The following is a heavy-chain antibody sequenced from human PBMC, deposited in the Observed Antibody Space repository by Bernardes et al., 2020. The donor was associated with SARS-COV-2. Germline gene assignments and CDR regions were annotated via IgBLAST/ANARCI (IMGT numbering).Heavy chain of an antibody. Sequence: GGSLRLSCAASGFTFSSYWMSWVRQAPGKGLEWVTNIKQDGSKKYYVDSVKGRFTISRDNAKNSLFLQMNSLRAEDTAVYYCATSIVVVAAVGAFDLWGQGTMVTVSS. CDR2: IKQDGSKK. D-gene: IGHD2-15*01. V-gene: IGHV3-7*01. CDR3: ATSIVVVAAVGAFDL. CDR1: GFTFSSYW. J-gene: IGHJ3*01.